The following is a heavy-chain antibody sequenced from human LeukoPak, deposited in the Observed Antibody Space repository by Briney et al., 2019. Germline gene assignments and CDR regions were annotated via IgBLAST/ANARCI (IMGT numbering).Heavy chain of an antibody. Sequence: SETLSLTCTVSGGSISSGGHYWSWIRQHPGKGLEWIGYIYYSGSTYYNPSLKSRVTISVDTSKNQFSLKLSSVTAADTAVYYCARDNWNYGSSMDVWGQGTTVTVSS. CDR1: GGSISSGGHY. CDR3: ARDNWNYGSSMDV. D-gene: IGHD1-7*01. J-gene: IGHJ6*02. CDR2: IYYSGST. V-gene: IGHV4-31*03.